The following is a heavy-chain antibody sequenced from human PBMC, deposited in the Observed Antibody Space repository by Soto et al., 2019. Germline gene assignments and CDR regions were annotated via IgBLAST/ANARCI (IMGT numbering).Heavy chain of an antibody. CDR3: ARALVTDYNSRDYHYYFAMDV. CDR1: GGPVSGDDLY. D-gene: IGHD3-22*01. V-gene: IGHV4-31*02. CDR2: VYHTGTT. J-gene: IGHJ6*02. Sequence: SPTRSLTRVVSGGPVSGDDLYWRWIRHVPGKCLEWIANVYHTGTTYYNPSLKSRVSMSVDTSQNQFSLILASVTAADTAVYYCARALVTDYNSRDYHYYFAMDVWGQGTSVT.